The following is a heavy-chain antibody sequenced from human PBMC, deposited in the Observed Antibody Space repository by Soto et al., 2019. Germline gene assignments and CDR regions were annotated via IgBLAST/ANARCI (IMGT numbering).Heavy chain of an antibody. J-gene: IGHJ6*02. CDR1: GGSFSGYY. D-gene: IGHD2-21*01. Sequence: PSETLSLTCAVYGGSFSGYYWSWIRQPPGKGLEWIGEINHSGSTNYNPSLKSRVTISVDTSKNQFSLKLSSVTAADTAVYYCAGSASYYYYYGMDVWGQGTTVTVSS. CDR2: INHSGST. V-gene: IGHV4-34*01. CDR3: AGSASYYYYYGMDV.